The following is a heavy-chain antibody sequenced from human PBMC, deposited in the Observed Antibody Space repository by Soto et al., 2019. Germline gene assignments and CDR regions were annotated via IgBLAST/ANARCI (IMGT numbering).Heavy chain of an antibody. Sequence: PGGSLRLSCAASGFTFSSYGMHWVRQAPGKGLEWVAVIWYDGSNKYYADSVKGRFTISRDNSKNTLYLQMKSLRAEDTAVYYCARGHILDHYYYDSSGYYNWGQGTLVTVSS. CDR2: IWYDGSNK. J-gene: IGHJ4*02. CDR1: GFTFSSYG. V-gene: IGHV3-33*01. CDR3: ARGHILDHYYYDSSGYYN. D-gene: IGHD3-22*01.